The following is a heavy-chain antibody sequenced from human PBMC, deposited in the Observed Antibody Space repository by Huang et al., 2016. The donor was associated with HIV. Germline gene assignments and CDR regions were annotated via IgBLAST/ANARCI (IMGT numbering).Heavy chain of an antibody. V-gene: IGHV4-39*01. CDR1: GGSIRSDNYY. CDR3: ARLPGSITMIRGVITDPY. J-gene: IGHJ4*02. Sequence: QLQLQESGPGLVKPSETLSLTCTVSGGSIRSDNYYWGWIRQPPGKGLGWIGGIYYSGSTSYNPSLKSRFTITVDTSKNQFSLKMRSVTAADTAVYYCARLPGSITMIRGVITDPYWGQGTLVTVSS. D-gene: IGHD3-10*01. CDR2: IYYSGST.